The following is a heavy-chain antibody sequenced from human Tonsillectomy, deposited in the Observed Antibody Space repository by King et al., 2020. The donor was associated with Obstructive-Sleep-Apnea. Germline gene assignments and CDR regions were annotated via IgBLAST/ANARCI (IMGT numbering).Heavy chain of an antibody. J-gene: IGHJ4*02. D-gene: IGHD6-13*01. V-gene: IGHV3-30-3*01. CDR3: ARERRAAAGFDY. Sequence: VQLVESGGGVVQPGRSLRLSCAASGFTFSSYAMHWVRQAPGKGLEWVAVISYDGSNKYYADSVKGRFTISRDNSKNTLNLQMNSLRAEDTAVYYCARERRAAAGFDYWGQGTLVTVSS. CDR1: GFTFSSYA. CDR2: ISYDGSNK.